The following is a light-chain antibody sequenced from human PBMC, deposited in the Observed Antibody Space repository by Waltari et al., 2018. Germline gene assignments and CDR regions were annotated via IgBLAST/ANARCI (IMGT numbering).Light chain of an antibody. CDR1: QSIGRW. CDR2: KAS. V-gene: IGKV1-5*03. CDR3: QQYKTFWLT. Sequence: DIQMTQSPSTLSASVGDRVTITCRARQSIGRWLAWYQQKPGKAPKLLVYKASSLERGVPSRFSGSGSETEFTLTISSLQPEDFATYDCQQYKTFWLTFGGGTKVDIK. J-gene: IGKJ4*01.